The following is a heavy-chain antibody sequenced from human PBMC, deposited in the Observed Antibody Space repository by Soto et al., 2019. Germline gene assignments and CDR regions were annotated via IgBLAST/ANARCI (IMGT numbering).Heavy chain of an antibody. CDR1: GGSISSSSYY. V-gene: IGHV4-39*01. J-gene: IGHJ5*02. CDR2: IYYSGST. D-gene: IGHD3-3*01. CDR3: ARHELNWSGYTGWFDP. Sequence: PSETLSLTCTVSGGSISSSSYYWGWIRQPPGKGLEWIGSIYYSGSTYYNPSLKSRVTISVDTSKNQFSLKLSPVTAADTAVYYCARHELNWSGYTGWFDPWGQGTLVTVSS.